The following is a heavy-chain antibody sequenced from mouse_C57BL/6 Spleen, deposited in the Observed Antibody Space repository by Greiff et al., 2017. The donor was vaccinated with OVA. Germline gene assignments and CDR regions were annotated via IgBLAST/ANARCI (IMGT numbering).Heavy chain of an antibody. V-gene: IGHV1-53*01. J-gene: IGHJ4*01. Sequence: PGQGLEWIGNINPSNGGTNYNEKFKSKATLTVDKSSSTAYMQLSSLTSEDSAVYYCARTRVYYAMDDWGQGTSVTVSS. CDR2: INPSNGGT. CDR3: ARTRVYYAMDD.